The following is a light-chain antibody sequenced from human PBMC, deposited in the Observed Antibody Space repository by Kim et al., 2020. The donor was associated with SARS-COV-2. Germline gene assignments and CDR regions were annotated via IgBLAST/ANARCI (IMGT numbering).Light chain of an antibody. V-gene: IGKV3-11*01. CDR2: DAS. CDR1: QSISSH. Sequence: EIVLTQSPATLSLSPGERATLSCRASQSISSHLGWYQQKPGQAPRLFISDASNRATGIPARFSGSGSGTDFTLTISSLEPEDFAVYYCQQRSEWPLTFGAGTKLEI. J-gene: IGKJ4*01. CDR3: QQRSEWPLT.